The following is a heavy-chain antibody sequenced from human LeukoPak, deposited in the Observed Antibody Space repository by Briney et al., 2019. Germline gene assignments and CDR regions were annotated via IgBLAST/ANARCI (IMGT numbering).Heavy chain of an antibody. D-gene: IGHD3-10*01. CDR1: GVTFSNDV. Sequence: PGGPRRLSCAASGVTFSNDVLSWVGQARGKGLEWGGSISPVGVTVYAASVNGRFTISRDKSKNTVHLQMKSLRAEDTDVYYCANYRSGTYAPPYEYWGPGTLVNVSS. CDR2: ISPVGVT. J-gene: IGHJ4*02. V-gene: IGHV3-23*01. CDR3: ANYRSGTYAPPYEY.